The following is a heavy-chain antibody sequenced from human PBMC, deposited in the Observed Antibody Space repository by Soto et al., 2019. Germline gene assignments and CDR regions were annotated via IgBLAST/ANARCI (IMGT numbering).Heavy chain of an antibody. Sequence: RLSCAASGFTFSSYDMNWVRQAPGEGLEWVSAIGVYANTYYADSVKGRFTISRDDSRNTVHLQLNSLRVDDTAVYYCAKESTVGSPGDYFDSWGQGTLVTVSS. CDR1: GFTFSSYD. CDR2: IGVYANT. CDR3: AKESTVGSPGDYFDS. J-gene: IGHJ4*02. D-gene: IGHD1-26*01. V-gene: IGHV3-23*01.